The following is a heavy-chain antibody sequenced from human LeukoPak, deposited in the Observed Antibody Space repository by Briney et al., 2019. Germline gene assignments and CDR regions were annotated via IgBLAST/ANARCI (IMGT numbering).Heavy chain of an antibody. CDR3: ARDTGNKLWYFDY. V-gene: IGHV1-2*06. CDR1: GYTFTGYY. J-gene: IGHJ4*02. CDR2: INPNSGGT. Sequence: GASVKVSCKASGYTFTGYYMHWVRQAPGQGLEWMGRINPNSGGTNYAQKFQGRVTMARDTSISTAYMELSRLRSDDTAVYYCARDTGNKLWYFDYWGQGTLVTVSS. D-gene: IGHD3-16*01.